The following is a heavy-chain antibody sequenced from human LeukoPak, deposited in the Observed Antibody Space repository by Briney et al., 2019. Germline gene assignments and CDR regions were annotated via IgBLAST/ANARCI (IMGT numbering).Heavy chain of an antibody. V-gene: IGHV1-2*06. CDR2: LNPNSGGT. J-gene: IGHJ3*01. Sequence: ASVTVSCKASGYTFTGYYMHWVRQTPGQGLEWMGRLNPNSGGTNYAQKFQGRVTMTRDTSISTAYMELSRLRSDDTAIYYCARQGMWGAFDFWGQGTMVTVSS. CDR1: GYTFTGYY. CDR3: ARQGMWGAFDF. D-gene: IGHD1-26*01.